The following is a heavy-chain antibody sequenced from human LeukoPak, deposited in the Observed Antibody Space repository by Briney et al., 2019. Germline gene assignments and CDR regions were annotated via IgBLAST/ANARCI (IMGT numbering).Heavy chain of an antibody. CDR1: GFTFSSYS. Sequence: GGSLRLSCAASGFTFSSYSMSWVRQAPGKGLDWVSVIDGGGDITYYADSVQGRFTISRDNSKNTLSLQMNSLSAEDTAVYYCAGRGIAVAGARTFDYWGQGTLVIVSS. CDR3: AGRGIAVAGARTFDY. D-gene: IGHD6-19*01. CDR2: IDGGGDIT. J-gene: IGHJ4*02. V-gene: IGHV3-23*01.